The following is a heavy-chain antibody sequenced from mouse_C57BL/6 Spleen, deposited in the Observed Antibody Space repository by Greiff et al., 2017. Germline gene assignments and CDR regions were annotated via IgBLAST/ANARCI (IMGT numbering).Heavy chain of an antibody. CDR2: ISYGGSN. CDR3: ARDSGKGAMDY. D-gene: IGHD4-1*01. J-gene: IGHJ4*01. CDR1: GYSITSGYY. V-gene: IGHV3-6*01. Sequence: EVKLQESGPGLVKPSQSLSLTCSVTGYSITSGYYWNWIRQFPGNKLEWMGYISYGGSNNYNPSLKNRIPITRDTSKNQFFLKLNSVTTEDTATYYCARDSGKGAMDYWGQGTSVTVSS.